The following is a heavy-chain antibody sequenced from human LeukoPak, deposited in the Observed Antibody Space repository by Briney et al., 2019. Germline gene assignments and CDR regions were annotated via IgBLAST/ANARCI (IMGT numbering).Heavy chain of an antibody. V-gene: IGHV3-21*04. Sequence: PGGSLRLSCAASGFIFSSYSMNWVRQAPGKGLEWVSSISSSSTYIYYADSVKGRFTVSRDNPKNTLYLQMNSLRAEDTAVYYCAKDATLYYDILTADAFDIWGQGTMVTVSS. CDR1: GFIFSSYS. J-gene: IGHJ3*02. CDR2: ISSSSTYI. D-gene: IGHD3-9*01. CDR3: AKDATLYYDILTADAFDI.